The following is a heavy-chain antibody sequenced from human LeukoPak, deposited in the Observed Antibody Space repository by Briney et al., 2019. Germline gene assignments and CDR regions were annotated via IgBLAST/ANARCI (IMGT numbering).Heavy chain of an antibody. CDR3: ARGVGLKYYFDS. Sequence: SSETLSLTCTVSGGSISSSSYYWGWIRQPPGKGLEWIGSIYYSGSTYYNPSLRSRVTMSVDTSKNQFYLKLTSVTAADTAVYYCARGVGLKYYFDSWGQGTLVTVSS. J-gene: IGHJ4*02. CDR1: GGSISSSSYY. V-gene: IGHV4-39*07. CDR2: IYYSGST. D-gene: IGHD3-16*01.